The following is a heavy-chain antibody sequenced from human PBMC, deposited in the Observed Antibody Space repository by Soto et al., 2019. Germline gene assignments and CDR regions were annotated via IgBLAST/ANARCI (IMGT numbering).Heavy chain of an antibody. J-gene: IGHJ4*02. CDR3: ARIQMVRGVIIFDS. D-gene: IGHD3-10*01. CDR2: FDWDDDK. CDR1: GFSLSTSGMS. V-gene: IGHV2-70*17. Sequence: SGPTLVNPTQTLTLTCSFSGFSLSTSGMSVSWIRQPPGKALEWLARFDWDDDKFYSTSLRTRLTISKDTSRNQVVLTMTNMDPVDTATYYCARIQMVRGVIIFDSWGQGTLVTVSS.